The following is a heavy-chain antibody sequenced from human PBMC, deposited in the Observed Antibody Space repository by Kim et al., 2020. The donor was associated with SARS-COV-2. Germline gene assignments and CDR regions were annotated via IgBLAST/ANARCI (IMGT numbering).Heavy chain of an antibody. V-gene: IGHV3-7*03. J-gene: IGHJ4*02. Sequence: GGSLRLSCAASGFTFSNYWMHWVRQTPGKGLEWVANIDQDGSEKYFRDSVKGRFTISRDNAKNSLYLQMNSLRAEDTAVYYCARDFMGPNAIIGGQGTLVTVSS. CDR2: IDQDGSEK. D-gene: IGHD3-10*01. CDR1: GFTFSNYW. CDR3: ARDFMGPNAII.